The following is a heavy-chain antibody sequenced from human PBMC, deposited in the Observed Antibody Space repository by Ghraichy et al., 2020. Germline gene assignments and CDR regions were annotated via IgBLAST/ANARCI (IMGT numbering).Heavy chain of an antibody. CDR2: IKQDGSEK. Sequence: GESLNISCSASGFNFRNYWMSWVRQAPGKGLEYVANIKQDGSEKSHVDSVKGRFTISRDNAKNSLFLQMNSLRVEDTAVYYCTKGGLQYSDYWGQGTLVTVSS. D-gene: IGHD4-11*01. CDR1: GFNFRNYW. J-gene: IGHJ4*02. V-gene: IGHV3-7*03. CDR3: TKGGLQYSDY.